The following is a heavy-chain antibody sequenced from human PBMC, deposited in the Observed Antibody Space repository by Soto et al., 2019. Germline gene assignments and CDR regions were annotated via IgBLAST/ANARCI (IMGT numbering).Heavy chain of an antibody. D-gene: IGHD4-4*01. V-gene: IGHV3-23*01. CDR1: GFTFSSYA. CDR2: ISGSGGST. CDR3: AKDARLVTVTTVYYYYYMDV. Sequence: VGSLRLSCAASGFTFSSYAMSLVRQAPGKGLEWVSAISGSGGSTYYADSVKGRFTISRDNSKNTLYLQMNSLRAEDTAVYYCAKDARLVTVTTVYYYYYMDVWGKGTTVTVSS. J-gene: IGHJ6*03.